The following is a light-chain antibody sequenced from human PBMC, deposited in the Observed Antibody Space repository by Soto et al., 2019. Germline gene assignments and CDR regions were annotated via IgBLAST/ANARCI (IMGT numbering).Light chain of an antibody. CDR1: QSLSNNF. Sequence: DIVLTQSPGTLSLSPGDRAALSCGASQSLSNNFLAWYQQKPGQAPRLLISGASSRATGIPDRFSGSGSGTDFTLTITRVEPEDFAVYDGQQYATSPLTVGGGTKVEIK. CDR2: GAS. CDR3: QQYATSPLT. J-gene: IGKJ4*01. V-gene: IGKV3-20*01.